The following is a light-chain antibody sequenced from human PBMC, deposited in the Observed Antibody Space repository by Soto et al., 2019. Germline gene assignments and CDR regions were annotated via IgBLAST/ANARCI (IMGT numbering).Light chain of an antibody. CDR3: SSYTSSSSTWV. CDR2: EVS. J-gene: IGLJ3*02. Sequence: QSALTQPASVSGSPGQSITISCTGISSDVGTYNYVSWYQQHPGKAPKLMIYEVSNRPSGVSNRFSGSKSGNTASLTISGLQAEDEADYYCSSYTSSSSTWVFVGGTKLTVL. CDR1: SSDVGTYNY. V-gene: IGLV2-14*01.